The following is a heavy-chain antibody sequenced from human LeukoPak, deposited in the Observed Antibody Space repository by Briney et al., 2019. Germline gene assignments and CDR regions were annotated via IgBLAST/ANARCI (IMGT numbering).Heavy chain of an antibody. V-gene: IGHV5-51*01. J-gene: IGHJ4*02. Sequence: GESLKISCKGSGYSFTSYWIAWVRQMPGKGLEWMGIIYPGDSDTRYSPSFQGQVTIPADKSISTAYLQWYSLKASDTAIYYCARHYEATEDYWGQGTLVTVSS. CDR2: IYPGDSDT. CDR1: GYSFTSYW. D-gene: IGHD5-12*01. CDR3: ARHYEATEDY.